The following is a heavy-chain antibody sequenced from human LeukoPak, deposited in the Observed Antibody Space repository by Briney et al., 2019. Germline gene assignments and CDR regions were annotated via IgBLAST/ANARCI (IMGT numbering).Heavy chain of an antibody. CDR3: VKSAH. J-gene: IGHJ4*02. V-gene: IGHV1-8*01. CDR1: GDTFTSSD. Sequence: ASVKVSCKASGDTFTSSDVNWVRQATGQGLEWMGWMNPNSGNTGYAQKFQGKVAVTRDTSISTAYMELSSLRSEDTAVYYCVKSAHWGQGTLVTVSS. CDR2: MNPNSGNT.